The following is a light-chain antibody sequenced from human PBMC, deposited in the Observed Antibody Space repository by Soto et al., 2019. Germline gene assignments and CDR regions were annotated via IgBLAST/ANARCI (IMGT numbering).Light chain of an antibody. Sequence: QSALTQPASVSGSPGQSITISCTGTSSDVGGYNYVSWYQQHPGKAPKLMIYEVSSRPSGVSNRFSGSKSGNTASLTISGLQADDEADYYCTSYTSSSAVLVFGGGTKLTVL. CDR3: TSYTSSSAVLV. CDR2: EVS. J-gene: IGLJ2*01. V-gene: IGLV2-14*01. CDR1: SSDVGGYNY.